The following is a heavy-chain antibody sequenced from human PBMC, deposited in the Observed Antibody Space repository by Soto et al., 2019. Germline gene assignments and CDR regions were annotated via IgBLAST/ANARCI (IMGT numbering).Heavy chain of an antibody. CDR2: IIPIFGKA. J-gene: IGHJ4*02. Sequence: QVQLVQSGAEVQKPGSSVKVSCKASGGTFSSYAISWVRQAPGQGLEWMGGIIPIFGKAKYAQKFQGRVTITPDESTSTAYMEQSDLRSEDTAVYYCARVGSLVGARVPDSIWGQGNLVTVSS. CDR3: ARVGSLVGARVPDSI. V-gene: IGHV1-69*01. D-gene: IGHD1-26*01. CDR1: GGTFSSYA.